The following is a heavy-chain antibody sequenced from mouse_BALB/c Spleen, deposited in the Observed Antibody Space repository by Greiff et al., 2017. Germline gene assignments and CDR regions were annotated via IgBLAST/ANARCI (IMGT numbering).Heavy chain of an antibody. CDR1: GYTFTSYT. D-gene: IGHD1-1*01. J-gene: IGHJ3*01. V-gene: IGHV1-87*01. Sequence: QVQLQQSAAELARPGASVKMSCKASGYTFTSYTMQWVKQRPGQGLEWIGAIYPGDGDTRYTQKFKGKATLTADKSSSTAYMQLSSLASEDSAVYYCARSPGSSPWFAYWGQGTLVTVSA. CDR2: IYPGDGDT. CDR3: ARSPGSSPWFAY.